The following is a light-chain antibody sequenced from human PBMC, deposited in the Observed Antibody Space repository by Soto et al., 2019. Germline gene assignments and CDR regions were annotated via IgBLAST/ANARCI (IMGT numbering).Light chain of an antibody. CDR1: SSDIGAYDY. J-gene: IGLJ1*01. CDR3: CSCVGGFTFV. Sequence: QSALTQPRSVSGSPGQSVTISCAGSSSDIGAYDYVSWFQQHPGKAPKLMIYDVNKRPSGVPDRFSGSKSGNTASLTISGLQADDEADYYCCSCVGGFTFVFGTGTKLTVL. V-gene: IGLV2-11*01. CDR2: DVN.